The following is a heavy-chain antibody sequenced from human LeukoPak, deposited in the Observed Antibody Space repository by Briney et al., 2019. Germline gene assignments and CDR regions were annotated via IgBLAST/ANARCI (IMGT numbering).Heavy chain of an antibody. V-gene: IGHV1-8*01. CDR3: ARKGPANYYYYYMDV. CDR1: GYTFTSYD. CDR2: MNPNSGNT. J-gene: IGHJ6*03. Sequence: ASVRVSCKASGYTFTSYDINWVRQATGQGLEWMGWMNPNSGNTGYAQKFQGRVTMTRNTSISTAYMELSSLRSEDTAVYFCARKGPANYYYYYMDVWGKGTTVTVSS. D-gene: IGHD2-2*01.